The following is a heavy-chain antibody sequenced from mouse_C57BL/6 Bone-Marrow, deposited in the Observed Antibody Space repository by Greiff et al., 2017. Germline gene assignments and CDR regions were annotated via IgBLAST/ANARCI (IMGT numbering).Heavy chain of an antibody. V-gene: IGHV1-4*01. D-gene: IGHD1-1*01. J-gene: IGHJ2*01. Sequence: VQLQQSGAELARPGASVKMSCKASGYTFTSYTMHWVKQRPGQGLEWIGYFNPSCGYTNYNQKFKDKATLTADKSSSTAYMQLSSLTSEDSAVYYCALYYYGTSPHYWGQGTTLTVSS. CDR3: ALYYYGTSPHY. CDR1: GYTFTSYT. CDR2: FNPSCGYT.